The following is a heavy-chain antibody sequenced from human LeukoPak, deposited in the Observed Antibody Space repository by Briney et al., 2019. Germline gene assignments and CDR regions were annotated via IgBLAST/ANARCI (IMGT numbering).Heavy chain of an antibody. CDR1: GGTFSSYA. D-gene: IGHD6-13*01. CDR3: ARGRSSSSWYRGIYNWFDP. J-gene: IGHJ5*02. Sequence: ASVKVSCKASGGTFSSYAISWVRQAPGQGLEWMGGIIPIFGTANYAQKFQGRVTITADKSTSTAYMKLSSLRSEDTAVYYCARGRSSSSWYRGIYNWFDPWGQGTLVTVSS. V-gene: IGHV1-69*06. CDR2: IIPIFGTA.